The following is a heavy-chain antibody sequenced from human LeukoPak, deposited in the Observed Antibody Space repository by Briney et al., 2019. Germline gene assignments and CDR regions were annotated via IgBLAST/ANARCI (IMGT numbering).Heavy chain of an antibody. Sequence: GGSLRLSCAASGFTFSSYSMNWVRQAPGKGLEWVSSISSSSSYIYYADSVKGRFTISRDNAKKSLYLQMNSLRAEDTAVYYCARTYYYDSSGYREDWFDPWGQGTLVTVSS. D-gene: IGHD3-22*01. J-gene: IGHJ5*02. CDR2: ISSSSSYI. CDR3: ARTYYYDSSGYREDWFDP. V-gene: IGHV3-21*01. CDR1: GFTFSSYS.